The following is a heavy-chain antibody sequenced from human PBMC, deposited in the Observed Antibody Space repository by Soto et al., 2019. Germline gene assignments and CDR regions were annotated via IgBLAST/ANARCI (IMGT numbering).Heavy chain of an antibody. Sequence: GESLTISCKVSGYTFTNYGISWVLQMPGKGLEWMGRIDPSDSYTNYSPSFQGHVTISADKSVGTAYLQWSSLTASDTAMYYCARRMKMAADAPYDYYAMDVWGQGTTVTVSS. V-gene: IGHV5-10-1*01. D-gene: IGHD6-13*01. CDR2: IDPSDSYT. CDR1: GYTFTNYG. CDR3: ARRMKMAADAPYDYYAMDV. J-gene: IGHJ6*01.